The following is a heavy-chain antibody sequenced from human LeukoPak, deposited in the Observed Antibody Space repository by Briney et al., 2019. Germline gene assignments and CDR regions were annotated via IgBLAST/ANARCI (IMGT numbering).Heavy chain of an antibody. D-gene: IGHD2-8*01. J-gene: IGHJ3*02. CDR1: GDSMSSYY. CDR2: MYYSGDT. CDR3: ARVRPGVSRPFDT. Sequence: PSETLSPTCTVSGDSMSSYYWSWIRQTPGKGLEWIAYMYYSGDTDYNPSLQSRVTISADTSKRQLFLKLTSVTAADTAVYYCARVRPGVSRPFDTWGQGTMVTVSS. V-gene: IGHV4-59*01.